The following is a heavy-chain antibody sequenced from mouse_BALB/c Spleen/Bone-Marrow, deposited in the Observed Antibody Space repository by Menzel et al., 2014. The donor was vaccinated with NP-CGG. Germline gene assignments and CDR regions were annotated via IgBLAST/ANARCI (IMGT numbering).Heavy chain of an antibody. CDR3: AREDGLWYFDV. V-gene: IGHV1-9*01. D-gene: IGHD1-1*01. CDR2: ILPGSGST. Sequence: QVTLKECGAELMKPGASVKISCKATGYTFSSYWIEWVKQRPGHGLEWIGEILPGSGSTNYNEKFKGKATLTADTSSNTAYMQLSSLTSEDSAVYYCAREDGLWYFDVWGAGTTVTVSS. J-gene: IGHJ1*01. CDR1: GYTFSSYW.